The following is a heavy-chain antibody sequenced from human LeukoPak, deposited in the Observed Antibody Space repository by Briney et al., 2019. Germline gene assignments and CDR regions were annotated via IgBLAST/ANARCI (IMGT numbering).Heavy chain of an antibody. V-gene: IGHV3-66*01. J-gene: IGHJ6*01. Sequence: GGSLRLSCAASGFTVSSNYMSWVRQAPGKGLAWVSVIYSGGSTYYAYSVKGRFTITRDNSKNTLYLQMNRLRAEDTAVCYCARDATNYGMDVWGQGTTGTVSS. CDR2: IYSGGST. CDR3: ARDATNYGMDV. CDR1: GFTVSSNY.